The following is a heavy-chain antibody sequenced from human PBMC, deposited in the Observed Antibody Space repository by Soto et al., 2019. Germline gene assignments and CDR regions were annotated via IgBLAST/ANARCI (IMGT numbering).Heavy chain of an antibody. J-gene: IGHJ6*02. Sequence: SVKVSCKASGGTFSSYAISWVRQAPGQGLEWMGGIIPIFGTANYAQKFQGRVTITADESTSTAYMELSSLRSEDTAVYYCAREGGYGSDYYYYGMDVWGQGTTVTVSS. D-gene: IGHD3-10*01. CDR2: IIPIFGTA. CDR1: GGTFSSYA. V-gene: IGHV1-69*13. CDR3: AREGGYGSDYYYYGMDV.